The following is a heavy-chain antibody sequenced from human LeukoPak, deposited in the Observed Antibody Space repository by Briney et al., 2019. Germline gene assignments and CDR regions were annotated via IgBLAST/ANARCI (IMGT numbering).Heavy chain of an antibody. CDR3: AKLPTRFIAAAGEGGFDP. CDR2: ISGSGGST. CDR1: GFTFSSYA. J-gene: IGHJ5*02. D-gene: IGHD6-13*01. V-gene: IGHV3-23*01. Sequence: GGSLRLSCAASGFTFSSYAMSWVRQAPGKGLEWVSAISGSGGSTYYADSVKGRFTISRDNSKNTLYLQMNSLRAEDTAVYYCAKLPTRFIAAAGEGGFDPWGQGTLVTVSS.